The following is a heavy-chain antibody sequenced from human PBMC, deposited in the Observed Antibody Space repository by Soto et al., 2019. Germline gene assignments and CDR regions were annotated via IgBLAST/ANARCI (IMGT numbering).Heavy chain of an antibody. CDR3: ARVGGYSLTPWTYYFDY. CDR2: IYTSGST. J-gene: IGHJ4*02. Sequence: QVQLQESGPGLVKPSETLSLTCTVSGGSISSYYWSWIRQPAGKGLEWIGRIYTSGSTNYNPSLKSRVTMSVDTSKNQFSLKLSSVTAADTAVYYCARVGGYSLTPWTYYFDYWGQGTLVTVSS. CDR1: GGSISSYY. V-gene: IGHV4-4*07. D-gene: IGHD6-13*01.